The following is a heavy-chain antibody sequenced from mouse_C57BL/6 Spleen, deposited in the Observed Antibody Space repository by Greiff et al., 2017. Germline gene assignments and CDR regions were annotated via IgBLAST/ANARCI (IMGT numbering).Heavy chain of an antibody. CDR1: GYTFTSYW. D-gene: IGHD2-1*01. J-gene: IGHJ2*01. CDR3: ARPIYYGKEDYFDY. Sequence: QVQLQQPGAELVKPGASVKLSCKASGYTFTSYWMHWVKQRPGQGLEWIGMIHPNSGSTNYNEKFKSKATLTVDKSSSTAYMQLSSLTSEDSAVYYCARPIYYGKEDYFDYWGQGTTLTVSS. V-gene: IGHV1-64*01. CDR2: IHPNSGST.